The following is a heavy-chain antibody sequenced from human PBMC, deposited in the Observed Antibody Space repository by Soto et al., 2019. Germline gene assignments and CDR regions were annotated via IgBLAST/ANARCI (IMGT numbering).Heavy chain of an antibody. D-gene: IGHD6-19*01. V-gene: IGHV3-30*18. CDR2: ISYDGSNK. Sequence: QVQLVESGGGVVQPGRSLRLSCTASGFTFRSYGMHWVRQAPGTGLEWVALISYDGSNKHYADTVKGRFTISRDNSKNTLYLQMNSLRAEDTAVYSCAKDIGSGCYDLDYWGQGTLVTVSS. CDR3: AKDIGSGCYDLDY. J-gene: IGHJ4*02. CDR1: GFTFRSYG.